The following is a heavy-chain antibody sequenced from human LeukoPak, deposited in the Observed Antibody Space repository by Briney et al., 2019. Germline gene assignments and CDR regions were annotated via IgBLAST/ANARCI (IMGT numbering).Heavy chain of an antibody. V-gene: IGHV3-30*18. CDR3: AKDHGTAVAGFYY. CDR2: ISYDGSNK. D-gene: IGHD6-19*01. Sequence: PGRSLRLSCAASGFTFSNYGMHWVRQAPGKGLEWVAVISYDGSNKYYADSVKGRFTISRDNSKNTLYLQMNSLRAEDTAVYYCAKDHGTAVAGFYYWGQGTLVTVSS. J-gene: IGHJ4*02. CDR1: GFTFSNYG.